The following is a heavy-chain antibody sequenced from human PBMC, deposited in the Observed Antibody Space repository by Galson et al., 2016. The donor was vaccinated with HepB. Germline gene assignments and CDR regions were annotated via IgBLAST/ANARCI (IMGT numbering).Heavy chain of an antibody. CDR3: AKDRRWNSGANAYGWFDS. Sequence: SLRLSCAASGFTFSSNAMSWARQAPGKELEWVSSINGGGNLPYYADSVRGRFTISRDNPRSTLFLQMNSLRSEDSAIYFCAKDRRWNSGANAYGWFDSWGQGALVTVSS. D-gene: IGHD4-17*01. CDR2: INGGGNLP. J-gene: IGHJ5*01. V-gene: IGHV3-23*01. CDR1: GFTFSSNA.